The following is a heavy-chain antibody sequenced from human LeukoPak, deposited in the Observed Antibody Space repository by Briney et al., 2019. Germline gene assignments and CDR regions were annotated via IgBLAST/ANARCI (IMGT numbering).Heavy chain of an antibody. J-gene: IGHJ4*02. V-gene: IGHV3-23*01. D-gene: IGHD3-3*01. CDR1: GFTFSDYY. Sequence: PGGSLRLSCAASGFTFSDYYMSWIRQAPGKGLEWVSAISGSGGSTYYADSVKGRFTISRDNSKNTLYLQMNSLRAEDTAVYYCAKTTTYDFWSGLQDYWGQGTLVTVSS. CDR3: AKTTTYDFWSGLQDY. CDR2: ISGSGGST.